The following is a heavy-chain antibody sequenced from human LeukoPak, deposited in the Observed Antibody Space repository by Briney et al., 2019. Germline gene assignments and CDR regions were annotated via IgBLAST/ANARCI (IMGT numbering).Heavy chain of an antibody. D-gene: IGHD3-9*01. CDR1: GGSISSGGYS. CDR3: ARVLVDILTGYRTYYFDY. CDR2: IYHSGST. V-gene: IGHV4-30-2*01. Sequence: SETLSLTCAVSGGSISSGGYSWSWIRQPPGKGLEWIGYIYHSGSTYYNPSLKSRVTISVDRSKNQFSLKLSSVTAADTAVYYCARVLVDILTGYRTYYFDYWGQGTLVTVSS. J-gene: IGHJ4*02.